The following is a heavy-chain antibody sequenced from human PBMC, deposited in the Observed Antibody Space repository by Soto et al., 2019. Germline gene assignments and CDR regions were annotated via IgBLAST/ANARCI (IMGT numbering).Heavy chain of an antibody. CDR3: AREGLFGVVTVFPFYYYYYYMDV. CDR1: GYTFTSYD. V-gene: IGHV1-8*01. D-gene: IGHD3-3*01. CDR2: MNPNSGNT. J-gene: IGHJ6*03. Sequence: ASVKVSCKASGYTFTSYDINWVRQATGQGLEWMGWMNPNSGNTGYAQKFQGRVTMTRNTSISTAYMELSSLRSEDTAVYYCAREGLFGVVTVFPFYYYYYYMDVWGKGTTVTVSS.